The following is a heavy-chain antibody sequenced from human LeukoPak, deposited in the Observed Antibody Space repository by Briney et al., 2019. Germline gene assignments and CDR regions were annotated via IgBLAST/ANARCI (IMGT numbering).Heavy chain of an antibody. CDR2: LNEDGGIT. Sequence: PGGSLRLSCEASGFPFNTFWMHWVRQAPGEGLVWVSRLNEDGGITDYADFVKGRFTISRDNARNTLYLQMNSLRADDTAVYYCTRDIGGRGAYWGQGTLVTVSS. CDR3: TRDIGGRGAY. CDR1: GFPFNTFW. D-gene: IGHD3-16*01. V-gene: IGHV3-74*01. J-gene: IGHJ4*02.